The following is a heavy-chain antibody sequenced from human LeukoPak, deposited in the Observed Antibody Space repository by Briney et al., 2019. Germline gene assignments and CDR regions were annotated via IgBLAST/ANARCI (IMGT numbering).Heavy chain of an antibody. Sequence: SETLSLTCTVSGGSISSYYWSWMRQPPGKGLVGCVYIYYSGSTNYNPSLKSRVTITVDTSKNEFSLKLSSVTAADTAVYSCARPPGSTPSSRYYYYYYAMDVWGQGTTVTVS. CDR1: GGSISSYY. CDR3: ARPPGSTPSSRYYYYYYAMDV. J-gene: IGHJ6*02. D-gene: IGHD2-2*01. V-gene: IGHV4-59*08. CDR2: IYYSGST.